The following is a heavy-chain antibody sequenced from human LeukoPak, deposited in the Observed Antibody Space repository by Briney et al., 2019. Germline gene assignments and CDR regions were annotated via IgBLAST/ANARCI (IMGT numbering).Heavy chain of an antibody. D-gene: IGHD2-21*02. CDR1: GFTFSSYG. CDR2: IWYDGSNK. CDR3: ARGDGGDCLAY. J-gene: IGHJ4*02. V-gene: IGHV3-33*01. Sequence: GGSLRLSCAASGFTFSSYGMHWVRQAPGKGVEWVAVIWYDGSNKYYAASVKGRFTISRDNSKNTLYLQMNSLRAEDTAVYYCARGDGGDCLAYCGQGSLVTVSS.